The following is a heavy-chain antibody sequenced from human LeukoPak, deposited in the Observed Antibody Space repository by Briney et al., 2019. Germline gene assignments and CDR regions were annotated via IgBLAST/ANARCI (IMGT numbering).Heavy chain of an antibody. Sequence: GGSLRLSCAASGFTFSSYAMSWVRQAPGKGLEWVSAISGSGGSTYYADSVRGRFTISRDNSKNTLYLQMNSLRAEDTAVYYCAKVGSSSGYYYGYWGQGTLVTVSS. CDR3: AKVGSSSGYYYGY. CDR1: GFTFSSYA. J-gene: IGHJ4*02. D-gene: IGHD3-22*01. CDR2: ISGSGGST. V-gene: IGHV3-23*01.